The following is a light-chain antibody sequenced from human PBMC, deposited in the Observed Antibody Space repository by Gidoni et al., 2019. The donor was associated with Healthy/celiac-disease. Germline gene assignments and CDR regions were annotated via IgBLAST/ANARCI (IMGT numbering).Light chain of an antibody. V-gene: IGKV3-15*01. J-gene: IGKJ4*01. CDR3: QQYNNWPL. CDR1: QSVSSN. Sequence: EIVMPQSPATLSVSPGERATLSCRASQSVSSNLAWYQQKPGQAPRLLIYGASTRATGIPARFSGSGSGTEFTLTISSLQSEDFAVYYCQQYNNWPLFGGXTKVEIK. CDR2: GAS.